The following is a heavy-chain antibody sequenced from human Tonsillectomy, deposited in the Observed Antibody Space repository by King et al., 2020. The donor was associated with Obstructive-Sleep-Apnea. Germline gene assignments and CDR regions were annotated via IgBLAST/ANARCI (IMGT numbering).Heavy chain of an antibody. CDR2: IRNDGSKK. D-gene: IGHD3-22*01. V-gene: IGHV3-30*02. Sequence: VQLVESGGGVVQPGRSLRLSCAASGFTFSSYGMHWVRQAPGKGLEWVAFIRNDGSKKYHVDSVKGRFTISRDNSKNTLYLQMNSLRAEDTAVYYCAKEIGVTYDPSGYYEGATGSLGHGVRWGQGTLVIVSS. CDR3: AKEIGVTYDPSGYYEGATGSLGHGVR. J-gene: IGHJ4*02. CDR1: GFTFSSYG.